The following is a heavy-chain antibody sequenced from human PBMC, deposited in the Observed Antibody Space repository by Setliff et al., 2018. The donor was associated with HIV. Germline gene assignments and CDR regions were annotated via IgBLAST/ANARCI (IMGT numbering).Heavy chain of an antibody. Sequence: SVKVSCKTSGGTFSSYAVSWVRQAPGQGLEWMGGIIPAFGTANYAQKFQGRVTITTDESTSTAYMELSRLRFEDTAVYYCARTSAGARGFGLTYFYYMDVWGQGTTVTVSS. CDR3: ARTSAGARGFGLTYFYYMDV. CDR1: GGTFSSYA. J-gene: IGHJ6*03. V-gene: IGHV1-69*05. D-gene: IGHD6-19*01. CDR2: IIPAFGTA.